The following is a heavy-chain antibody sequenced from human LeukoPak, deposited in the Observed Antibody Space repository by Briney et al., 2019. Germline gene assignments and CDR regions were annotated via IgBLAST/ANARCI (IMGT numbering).Heavy chain of an antibody. CDR2: IYTSGST. J-gene: IGHJ6*02. D-gene: IGHD6-6*01. CDR1: GXSISSYY. V-gene: IGHV4-4*07. Sequence: KTSETLSLTFTVSGXSISSYYWSWIRQPAGKGLEWIGRIYTSGSTNYNPSLKSRVTMSVDTSKKQFSLKLSSVTAADTAVYYCATDSLVRPTRDYYYYGMDVWGQGTTVTVSS. CDR3: ATDSLVRPTRDYYYYGMDV.